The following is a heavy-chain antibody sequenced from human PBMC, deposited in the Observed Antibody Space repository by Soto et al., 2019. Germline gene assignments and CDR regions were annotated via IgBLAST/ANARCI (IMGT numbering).Heavy chain of an antibody. CDR1: GGSISSYY. D-gene: IGHD3-9*01. CDR2: IYYSGST. Sequence: SETLSLTCTVSGGSISSYYWSWIRQPPGKGLEWIGYIYYSGSTNYNPSLKSRVTISVDTSKNQFSLKLSSVTAADTAVYYCARADYDILTGYYPPVPNWFDPWGQGTLVTVSS. V-gene: IGHV4-59*01. CDR3: ARADYDILTGYYPPVPNWFDP. J-gene: IGHJ5*02.